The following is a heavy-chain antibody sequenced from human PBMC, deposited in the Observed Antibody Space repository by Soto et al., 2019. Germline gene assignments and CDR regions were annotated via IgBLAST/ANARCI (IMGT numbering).Heavy chain of an antibody. J-gene: IGHJ6*02. V-gene: IGHV1-69*13. CDR3: ARDGYSHGYGRGYYGMDV. CDR2: IIPIFGTA. Sequence: SVKVSCKASGGTFSSYAISWVRQAPGQGLEWMGGIIPIFGTANYAQKFQGRVTITADESTSTAYMELSSLRSEDTAVYYCARDGYSHGYGRGYYGMDVWGQGTTVSVSS. CDR1: GGTFSSYA. D-gene: IGHD5-18*01.